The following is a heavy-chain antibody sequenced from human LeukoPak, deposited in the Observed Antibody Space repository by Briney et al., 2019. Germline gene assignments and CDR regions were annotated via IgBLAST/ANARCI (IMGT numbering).Heavy chain of an antibody. D-gene: IGHD2/OR15-2a*01. CDR2: IYHSGSI. J-gene: IGHJ4*02. CDR3: ARAGLLSPSYYFDY. Sequence: SETLSLTCAVSGGSISSSNWWSWVRQPPGKGLEWIGEIYHSGSINCNPSLKSRVTISVDKSKNQFSLKLSSVTAADTAVYYCARAGLLSPSYYFDYWGQGTLVTVSS. CDR1: GGSISSSNW. V-gene: IGHV4-4*02.